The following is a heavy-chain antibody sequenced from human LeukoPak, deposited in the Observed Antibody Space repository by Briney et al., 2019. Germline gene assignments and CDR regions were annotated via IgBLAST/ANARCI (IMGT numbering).Heavy chain of an antibody. J-gene: IGHJ4*02. CDR1: GGSFSGYY. CDR3: ARGPRHDYDFWSGYDFDY. Sequence: SETLSLTCAVYGGSFSGYYWSWIRQPPGKGLEWIGEIYHSGSTNYNPSLKSRVTISMDKSKNQFSLNLSSVTAADTAVYYCARGPRHDYDFWSGYDFDYWGQGTLVTVSS. CDR2: IYHSGST. V-gene: IGHV4-34*01. D-gene: IGHD3-3*01.